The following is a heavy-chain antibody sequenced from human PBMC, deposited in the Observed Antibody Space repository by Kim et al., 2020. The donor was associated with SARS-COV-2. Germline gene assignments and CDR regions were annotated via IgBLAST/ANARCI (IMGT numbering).Heavy chain of an antibody. CDR3: ARGHYGMDV. Sequence: GGSLRLSCVASGFDFRNNWMSWVRQPRGKGLEWVAHIRDDGSGIDYADSVKGRFTIFRDNAQESLYLQMNSLRVEDTATYYCARGHYGMDVWGQGTTVTV. V-gene: IGHV3-7*05. CDR1: GFDFRNNW. J-gene: IGHJ6*02. CDR2: IRDDGSGI.